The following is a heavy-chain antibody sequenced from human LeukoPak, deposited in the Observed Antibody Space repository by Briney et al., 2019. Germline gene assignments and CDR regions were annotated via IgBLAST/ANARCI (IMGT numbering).Heavy chain of an antibody. J-gene: IGHJ4*02. CDR1: GFTVSSNY. Sequence: GGSLRLSCAASGFTVSSNYMSWVRQAPGKGLEWVSVIYSGGSTYYADSVKGRFTISRDTSKNTIYLQMDSLRAEDTAVYYCARERGTSYLHFDYWGQGALVTVSS. D-gene: IGHD1-26*01. CDR3: ARERGTSYLHFDY. V-gene: IGHV3-66*01. CDR2: IYSGGST.